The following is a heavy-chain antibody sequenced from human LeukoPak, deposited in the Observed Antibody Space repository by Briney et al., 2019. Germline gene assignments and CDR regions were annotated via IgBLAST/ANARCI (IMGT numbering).Heavy chain of an antibody. J-gene: IGHJ6*02. Sequence: GASVKVSCKASGYTFTSYGISWVRHAPGQGLEWMGWISAYNGNTNYAQKLQGRVTMTTDTSTSTAYMKLRSLRSDDTAVYYCARDRDYGDYLHYYYYGMDVWGQGTTVTVSS. CDR2: ISAYNGNT. CDR3: ARDRDYGDYLHYYYYGMDV. D-gene: IGHD4-17*01. CDR1: GYTFTSYG. V-gene: IGHV1-18*01.